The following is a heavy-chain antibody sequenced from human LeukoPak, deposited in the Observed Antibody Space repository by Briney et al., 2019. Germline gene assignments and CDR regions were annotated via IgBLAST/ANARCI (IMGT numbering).Heavy chain of an antibody. J-gene: IGHJ5*02. CDR3: ARVAGYCSSTSCYDWFDP. D-gene: IGHD2-2*01. CDR2: IYYSGST. Sequence: PSETLSLTCTVSGGSISSSSYYWGWIRQPPGKGLEWIGSIYYSGSTYYNPSLKSRVTISVDTSKNQFSLKLSSVTAADTAVYYCARVAGYCSSTSCYDWFDPWGQGTLVTVSS. V-gene: IGHV4-39*07. CDR1: GGSISSSSYY.